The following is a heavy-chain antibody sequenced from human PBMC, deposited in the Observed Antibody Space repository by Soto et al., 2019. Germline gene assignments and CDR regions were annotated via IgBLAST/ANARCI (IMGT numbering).Heavy chain of an antibody. CDR1: GGSISSGDYY. CDR2: IYYSGST. V-gene: IGHV4-30-4*01. CDR3: ARGNPTFFDY. Sequence: SETLSLTCTVSGGSISSGDYYWSWIRQPPGKGLEWIGYIYYSGSTYYNPSLKSRVTISVDTSKNQFSLKLSSVTAADTAMYYCARGNPTFFDYWGQGTLVTVSS. D-gene: IGHD4-4*01. J-gene: IGHJ4*02.